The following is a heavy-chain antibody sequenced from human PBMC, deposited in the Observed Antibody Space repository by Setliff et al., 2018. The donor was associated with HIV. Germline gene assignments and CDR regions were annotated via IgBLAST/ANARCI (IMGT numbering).Heavy chain of an antibody. CDR2: IYSTGDT. V-gene: IGHV4-38-2*01. D-gene: IGHD3-10*01. CDR1: GYSISDGYR. Sequence: SETLSLTWLVFGYSISDGYRWGWIRQSPGKGPQWIASIYSTGDTYYSPSLKSRVTISIDTTKNRFSLTLTSVTTADTAVYYCARMGYDFYGSGSYYDYWGQGTLVTVSS. CDR3: ARMGYDFYGSGSYYDY. J-gene: IGHJ4*02.